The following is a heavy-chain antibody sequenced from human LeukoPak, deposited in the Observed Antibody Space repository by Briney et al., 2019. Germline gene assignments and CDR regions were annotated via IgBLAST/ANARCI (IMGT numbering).Heavy chain of an antibody. CDR3: ARRLGYCSTTSCYVAPFDY. CDR1: GFTFSSYA. CDR2: IGGSGGAT. Sequence: GGSLRLSCAASGFTFSSYAMSWVRQAPGKGLEWVSGIGGSGGATYYADSVKGRFTISRDNSKNTLYLQMNSLRAEDTAVFYCARRLGYCSTTSCYVAPFDYWGQGTLVTVSS. V-gene: IGHV3-23*01. D-gene: IGHD2-2*01. J-gene: IGHJ4*02.